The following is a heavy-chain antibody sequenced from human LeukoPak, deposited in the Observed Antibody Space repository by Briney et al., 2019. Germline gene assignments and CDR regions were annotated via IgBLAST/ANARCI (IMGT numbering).Heavy chain of an antibody. D-gene: IGHD1-26*01. CDR1: GYTFTSYY. V-gene: IGHV1-46*01. Sequence: ASVKVSCKASGYTFTSYYMLWVRQAPGQGLEWMGIINPSGGSTSYAQKFQGRVTMTRDTSTSTVYMELSSLRSEDTAVYYCARDGSYYSSKNDAFDIWGQGTMVTVSS. CDR2: INPSGGST. CDR3: ARDGSYYSSKNDAFDI. J-gene: IGHJ3*02.